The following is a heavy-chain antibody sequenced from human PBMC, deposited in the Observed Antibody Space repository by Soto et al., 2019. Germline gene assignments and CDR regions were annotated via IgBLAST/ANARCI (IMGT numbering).Heavy chain of an antibody. CDR1: GFTFSSYA. CDR3: AKSGFSSYYYYYMDV. CDR2: ISGAGSST. D-gene: IGHD6-25*01. V-gene: IGHV3-23*01. Sequence: GGSLRLSCAASGFTFSSYAMNWVRQAPGKGLEWVSTISGAGSSTYYADSVKGRFTISRDNSKNTLNLQMNSLRAEDTAVYYCAKSGFSSYYYYYMDVWGKGTTVTVSS. J-gene: IGHJ6*03.